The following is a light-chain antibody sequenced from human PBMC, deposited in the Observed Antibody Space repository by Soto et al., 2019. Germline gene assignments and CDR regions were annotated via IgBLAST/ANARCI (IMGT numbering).Light chain of an antibody. V-gene: IGKV3-20*01. Sequence: IVLTQSPGTLSLSPGERATLSCRASQSVSSSYLAWYQQKPGQAPRLLIYGASSRATGIPGRFSGSGSGTDFTLTISRLEPEDFAVYYCQQYGSSPWTFGQGTKVDIK. CDR3: QQYGSSPWT. CDR1: QSVSSSY. J-gene: IGKJ1*01. CDR2: GAS.